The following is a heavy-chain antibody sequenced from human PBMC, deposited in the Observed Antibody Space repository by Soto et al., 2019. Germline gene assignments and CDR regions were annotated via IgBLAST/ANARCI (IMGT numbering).Heavy chain of an antibody. D-gene: IGHD3-9*01. Sequence: RGSLRLSCSASVFTFSSYEMNWVRQAPGKGLEWVSYISSSGSTIYYADSVKGRFTISRDNAKNSLYLQMNSLRAEDTAVYYCARCQRGDILHSRFDCWGQGTRVTVSS. CDR2: ISSSGSTI. J-gene: IGHJ5*01. CDR3: ARCQRGDILHSRFDC. V-gene: IGHV3-48*03. CDR1: VFTFSSYE.